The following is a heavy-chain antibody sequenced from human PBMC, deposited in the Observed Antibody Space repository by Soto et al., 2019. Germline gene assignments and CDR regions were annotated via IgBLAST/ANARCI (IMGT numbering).Heavy chain of an antibody. CDR2: IYYSGST. CDR3: AILTYDFWSGYYTFDY. V-gene: IGHV4-61*01. J-gene: IGHJ4*02. D-gene: IGHD3-3*01. Sequence: PSETLSLTCTVSGGSVSSGSYYWSWIRQPPGKGLEWIGYIYYSGSTNYNPSLKSRVTISVDTSKNQFSLKLSSVTAADTAVYYCAILTYDFWSGYYTFDYWGQGTLVTVSS. CDR1: GGSVSSGSYY.